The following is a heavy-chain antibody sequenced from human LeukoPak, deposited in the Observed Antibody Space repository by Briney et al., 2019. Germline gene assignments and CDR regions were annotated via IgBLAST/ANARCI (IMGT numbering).Heavy chain of an antibody. V-gene: IGHV3-48*04. D-gene: IGHD3-3*01. CDR2: TSSSSVTI. CDR3: AREGVGYGYYGYMDV. Sequence: GGSLRLSCAASGFTFSSYAMSWVRQAPGKGLEWISYTSSSSVTIYYADSVEGRFTISKDNAENTLYLQMNSLRVEDTAVYYCAREGVGYGYYGYMDVWGKGTTVTVSS. J-gene: IGHJ6*03. CDR1: GFTFSSYA.